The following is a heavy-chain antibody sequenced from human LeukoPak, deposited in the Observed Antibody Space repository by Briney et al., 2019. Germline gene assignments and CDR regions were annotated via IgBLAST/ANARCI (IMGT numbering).Heavy chain of an antibody. V-gene: IGHV5-10-1*01. CDR3: ARHSNSDAFDF. Sequence: GESLKISCKGSGXSFGSTWITWVRQMPGKGLEWIGRTHPYDSYSKYSPSFQGLVTLSADKSISTAFLQWSSLKASDSAIYYCARHSNSDAFDFWGQGTLVTVSS. J-gene: IGHJ3*01. D-gene: IGHD2-21*01. CDR1: GXSFGSTW. CDR2: THPYDSYS.